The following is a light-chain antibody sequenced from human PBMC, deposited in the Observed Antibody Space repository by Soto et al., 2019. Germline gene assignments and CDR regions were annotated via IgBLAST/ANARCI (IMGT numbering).Light chain of an antibody. J-gene: IGLJ3*02. CDR3: SSYTGSSKL. CDR1: SSDVGDYKS. Sequence: QSVLTQPASVSGSPGQSITIPCTGTSSDVGDYKSVSWYQQHPGKAPELLIYEVNNRPSGVSDRFSGSKSGNTASLTISGLQAEDEADYYCSSYTGSSKLFGGGTKVTVL. V-gene: IGLV2-14*01. CDR2: EVN.